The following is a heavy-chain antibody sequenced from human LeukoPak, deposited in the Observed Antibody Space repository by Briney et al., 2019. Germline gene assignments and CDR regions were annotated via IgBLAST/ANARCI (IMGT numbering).Heavy chain of an antibody. V-gene: IGHV3-23*01. CDR3: AKRGVVIRVILVGFHKEAYYFDS. D-gene: IGHD3-22*01. CDR1: EITLSNYG. Sequence: GGSLRLSCAVAEITLSNYGMSWVRQAPGKGLEWVAGISGSGGGANYADSVKGRFTISRDNPRNTLYLQMNSLRAEDTAVYFCAKRGVVIRVILVGFHKEAYYFDSWGQGALVTVSS. CDR2: ISGSGGGA. J-gene: IGHJ4*02.